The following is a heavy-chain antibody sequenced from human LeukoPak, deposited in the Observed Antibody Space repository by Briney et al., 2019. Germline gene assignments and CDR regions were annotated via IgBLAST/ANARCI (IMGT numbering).Heavy chain of an antibody. V-gene: IGHV1-18*01. J-gene: IGHJ4*02. Sequence: GASVTVSCKASSYTFTNFGVSWVRQAPGQGLEGVGWISGYNGNTKYAEKFQGRVTITSDTSTSTAYMELRSLRSDDTAVYYCARDPYYYDSSGSWPQFDYWGQGTLVTVSS. CDR3: ARDPYYYDSSGSWPQFDY. CDR1: SYTFTNFG. D-gene: IGHD3-22*01. CDR2: ISGYNGNT.